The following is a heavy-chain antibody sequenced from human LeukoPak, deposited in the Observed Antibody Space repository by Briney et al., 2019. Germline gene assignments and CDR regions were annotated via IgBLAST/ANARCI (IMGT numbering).Heavy chain of an antibody. CDR3: SKDLGHCSTTSCFFDS. V-gene: IGHV3-23*01. D-gene: IGHD2-2*01. CDR2: ISVSGGTT. Sequence: GGSLRLSCAASGFTFSTYAMSWVRQAPGKGLEWVSSISVSGGTTYYADSVKGRFSISRDNSKDTLYLKINSLRAEDTAVYYCSKDLGHCSTTSCFFDSWGQGTLVTVSS. CDR1: GFTFSTYA. J-gene: IGHJ4*02.